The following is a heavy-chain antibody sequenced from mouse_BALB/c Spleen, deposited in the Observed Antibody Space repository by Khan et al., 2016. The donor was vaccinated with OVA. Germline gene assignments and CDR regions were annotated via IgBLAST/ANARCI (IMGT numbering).Heavy chain of an antibody. CDR3: ARDYGSLYWYFDV. D-gene: IGHD1-1*01. V-gene: IGHV3-5*02. CDR2: IYYSGTV. J-gene: IGHJ1*03. CDR1: GISITSGNYR. Sequence: VQLQQSGPGLVKPSQTVSLTCTVTGISITSGNYRWSWIRQFPGNKLEWIGNIYYSGTVTYNPSLTSRTTITRDTSKNQFFLEVNSLTAEDTATYYCARDYGSLYWYFDVWGTGTTVTVSS.